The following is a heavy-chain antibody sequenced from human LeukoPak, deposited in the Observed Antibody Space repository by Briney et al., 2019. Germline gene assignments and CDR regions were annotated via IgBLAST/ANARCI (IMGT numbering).Heavy chain of an antibody. Sequence: PGGSLRLSCAASGFTLGPYAMHWVRQRPGKGLEGVAHINADGGRTFYADSVEGRFTISRDNSKDSLYLQMNSLTTDDTALYYCGTWAFYHSLDAWGQGTTVTVSS. CDR1: GFTLGPYA. V-gene: IGHV3-43*02. D-gene: IGHD2/OR15-2a*01. J-gene: IGHJ6*02. CDR2: INADGGRT. CDR3: GTWAFYHSLDA.